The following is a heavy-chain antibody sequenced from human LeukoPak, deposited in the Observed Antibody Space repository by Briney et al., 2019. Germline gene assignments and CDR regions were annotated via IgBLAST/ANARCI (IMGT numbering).Heavy chain of an antibody. CDR1: GGTFSSYA. V-gene: IGHV1-18*01. Sequence: ASVKVSCKASGGTFSSYAISWVRQAPRQGLEWMGWISAYNGNTNYAQKLQGRVTMTTDTSTSTAYMELRSLRSDDTAVYYCARDRGVVGATLAGYWGQGTLVTVSS. CDR2: ISAYNGNT. D-gene: IGHD1-26*01. J-gene: IGHJ4*02. CDR3: ARDRGVVGATLAGY.